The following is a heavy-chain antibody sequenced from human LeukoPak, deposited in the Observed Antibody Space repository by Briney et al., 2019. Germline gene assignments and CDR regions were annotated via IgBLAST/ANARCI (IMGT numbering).Heavy chain of an antibody. V-gene: IGHV3-21*01. J-gene: IGHJ3*02. Sequence: GGSLRLSCAASGFTFSSYSMNWVRQAPGKGLEWVSSISSSSSYIYYADSVKGRFTISRDNAKNSLYLQMNRLRAEDTAVYYCARVGKTTDDAFDIWGQGTMVTVSS. D-gene: IGHD4-17*01. CDR2: ISSSSSYI. CDR1: GFTFSSYS. CDR3: ARVGKTTDDAFDI.